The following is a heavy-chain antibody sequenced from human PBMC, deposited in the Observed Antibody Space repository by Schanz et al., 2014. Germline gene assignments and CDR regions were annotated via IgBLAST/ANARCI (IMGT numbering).Heavy chain of an antibody. V-gene: IGHV4-59*01. CDR2: IYYSGDT. D-gene: IGHD2-2*01. Sequence: QVQLQESGPGLVKPSETLSLTCTVSGGSISSYYWSWIRQPPGKGLEWIGYIYYSGDTNYKPSLKSRVTISVDTSKNQFSLNLISVTAADTAVDYCARQGIGYQHGRYYYYMDGWGRGTTVTVSS. CDR3: ARQGIGYQHGRYYYYMDG. CDR1: GGSISSYY. J-gene: IGHJ6*03.